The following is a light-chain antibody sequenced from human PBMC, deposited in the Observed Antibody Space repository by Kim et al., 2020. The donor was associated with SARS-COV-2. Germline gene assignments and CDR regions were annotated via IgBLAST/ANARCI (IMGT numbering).Light chain of an antibody. CDR3: CSYAGSYTFGV. J-gene: IGLJ3*02. Sequence: SVTFPCTRTSNDVGGYNYVSWYQHHPGKAPKLMIYDVSRRPSGVPDRFSGSKSGNTASLTISGLQAEDEADYYCCSYAGSYTFGVFGGGTQLTVL. CDR2: DVS. CDR1: SNDVGGYNY. V-gene: IGLV2-11*01.